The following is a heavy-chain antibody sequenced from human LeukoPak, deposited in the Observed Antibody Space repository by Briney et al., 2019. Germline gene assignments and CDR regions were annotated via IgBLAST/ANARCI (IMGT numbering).Heavy chain of an antibody. CDR2: ISSSGSTI. D-gene: IGHD2-15*01. CDR3: ARSYCSGGSCYLGY. CDR1: GFTFSSYE. V-gene: IGHV3-48*03. J-gene: IGHJ4*02. Sequence: GGSLRLSCAASGFTFSSYEMNWVRQAPGKGLGWVSYISSSGSTIYYAVSVKGRFTISRDNAKNSLYLQMNSLRAEDTAVYYCARSYCSGGSCYLGYWGQGTLVTVSS.